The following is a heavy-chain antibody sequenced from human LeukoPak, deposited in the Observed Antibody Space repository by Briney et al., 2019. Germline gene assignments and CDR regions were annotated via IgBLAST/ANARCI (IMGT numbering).Heavy chain of an antibody. J-gene: IGHJ6*02. D-gene: IGHD2/OR15-2a*01. V-gene: IGHV3-21*01. CDR3: GIDFPPDD. Sequence: GGSLRLSCAASGFTFSSYSMNWVRQAPGKGLEWVSSISSGSNSIKYADSMKGRFTISRDNAKNSLYLQMNSLRAEDTAVYYCGIDFPPDDRGQGTTVTVSS. CDR1: GFTFSSYS. CDR2: ISSGSNSI.